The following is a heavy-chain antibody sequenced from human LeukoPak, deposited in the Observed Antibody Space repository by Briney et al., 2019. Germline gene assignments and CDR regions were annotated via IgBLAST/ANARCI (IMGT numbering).Heavy chain of an antibody. Sequence: GGSLRLSCAASGFTFSSYAMSWVRQAPGKGLEWVANIKEDGSEEYYVDSVKSRFTISRDNTKNSLYLQMNSLRAEDTAVYYCARDPAAWDYWGQGTLVTVSS. V-gene: IGHV3-7*01. CDR3: ARDPAAWDY. CDR2: IKEDGSEE. J-gene: IGHJ4*02. D-gene: IGHD6-13*01. CDR1: GFTFSSYA.